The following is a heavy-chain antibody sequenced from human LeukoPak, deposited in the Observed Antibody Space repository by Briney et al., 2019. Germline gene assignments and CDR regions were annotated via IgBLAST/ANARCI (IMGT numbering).Heavy chain of an antibody. CDR1: GFTFTNYA. D-gene: IGHD2-2*01. CDR2: LSGNGGST. V-gene: IGHV3-23*01. Sequence: RSGGSLRLSCAASGFTFTNYAMSWVRQAPGKGLEWVSGLSGNGGSTYYADSVKGRFTISRDTPKNTLYLQMNSLRVEDTAVYYCAKGLQRTPYYYYGMDVWGQGTTVTVSS. CDR3: AKGLQRTPYYYYGMDV. J-gene: IGHJ6*02.